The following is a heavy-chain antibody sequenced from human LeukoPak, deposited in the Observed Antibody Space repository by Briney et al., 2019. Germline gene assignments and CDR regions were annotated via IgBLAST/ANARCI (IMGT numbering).Heavy chain of an antibody. D-gene: IGHD3-22*01. Sequence: FGTANYAQKFQGRVTITADESTSTAYMELSSLRSEDTAVYYCARAPYYYDSSGYYWHYFDYWGQGTLVTVSS. V-gene: IGHV1-69*01. J-gene: IGHJ4*02. CDR3: ARAPYYYDSSGYYWHYFDY. CDR2: FGTA.